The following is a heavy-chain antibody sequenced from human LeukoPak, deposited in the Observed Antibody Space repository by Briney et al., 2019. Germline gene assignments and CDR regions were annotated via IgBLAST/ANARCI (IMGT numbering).Heavy chain of an antibody. V-gene: IGHV3-21*01. CDR1: GFTFSSYS. CDR2: ISSSSSYI. D-gene: IGHD3-22*01. CDR3: AREPSSGYYAYFDY. J-gene: IGHJ4*02. Sequence: GGSLRLSCAASGFTFSSYSMNWVRQAPGKGLEWVSSISSSSSYIYYADSVKGRFTISRDNAKNSLYLQMNSLRAEDTAVYYCAREPSSGYYAYFDYWGQGTLVTVFS.